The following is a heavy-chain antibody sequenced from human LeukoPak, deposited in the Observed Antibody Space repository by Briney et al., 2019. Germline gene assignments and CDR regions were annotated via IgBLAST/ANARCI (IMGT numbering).Heavy chain of an antibody. CDR1: GGSFSGYY. CDR2: INHSGST. CDR3: ARARYYYDSSVSK. D-gene: IGHD3-22*01. Sequence: PSETLSLTCAVYGGSFSGYYWSWIRQPPGKGLEWIGEINHSGSTNYNPSLKSRVTISVDTSKNQFSLKLSCVTAADTAVYYCARARYYYDSSVSKWGQGTLVTVSS. V-gene: IGHV4-34*01. J-gene: IGHJ4*02.